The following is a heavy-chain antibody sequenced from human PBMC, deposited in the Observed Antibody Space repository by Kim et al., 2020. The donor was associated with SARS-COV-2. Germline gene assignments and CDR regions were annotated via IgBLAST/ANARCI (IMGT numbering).Heavy chain of an antibody. CDR3: ARFSYSSGWYSAY. Sequence: YNPSVKSRVTIAVDTSKNQFSLKLSSVTAADTAVYYCARFSYSSGWYSAYWGQGTLVTVSS. D-gene: IGHD6-19*01. V-gene: IGHV4-4*09. J-gene: IGHJ4*02.